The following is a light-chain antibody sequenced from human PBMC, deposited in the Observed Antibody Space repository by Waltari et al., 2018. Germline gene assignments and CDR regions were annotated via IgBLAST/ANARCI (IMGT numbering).Light chain of an antibody. CDR2: RAS. J-gene: IGKJ1*01. Sequence: EIVLTQSPGTASLSPGERVTLSCRASQSVGSISLAWYQQKPGQAPRLVIYRASRRATGIPDRFRGSGSGTDFSLTISRLEPEDFAVYYCQQHGTLPATFGQGTKVEIK. CDR3: QQHGTLPAT. V-gene: IGKV3-20*01. CDR1: QSVGSIS.